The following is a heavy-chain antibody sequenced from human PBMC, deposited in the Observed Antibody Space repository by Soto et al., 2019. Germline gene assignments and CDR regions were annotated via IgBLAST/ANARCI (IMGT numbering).Heavy chain of an antibody. Sequence: SEALSVTCTVSGGSISRYYWSWIRQPPGKGLEWIGYIYYSGSTNYNPSLKSRVTISVDTSKNQFSLKRSSVTAADTAVYYCARAWAGPRWSGYYLPTEGGYYYGMDVWGQGTTVTVSS. V-gene: IGHV4-59*01. CDR1: GGSISRYY. CDR2: IYYSGST. CDR3: ARAWAGPRWSGYYLPTEGGYYYGMDV. D-gene: IGHD3-3*01. J-gene: IGHJ6*02.